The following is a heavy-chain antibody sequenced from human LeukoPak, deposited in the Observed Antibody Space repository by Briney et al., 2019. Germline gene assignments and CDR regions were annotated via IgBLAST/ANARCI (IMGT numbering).Heavy chain of an antibody. Sequence: GRSLRLSCTTFGFTFGSYAISWVRQAPGKGLEWVGFIRSKANSGTTEYAASVRGRFTISRDDSMSIAYLQMNSLKTEDTDVYYCTRRLIQLSIHNGMDVWGQGTTVTVSS. CDR1: GFTFGSYA. CDR2: IRSKANSGTT. CDR3: TRRLIQLSIHNGMDV. V-gene: IGHV3-49*04. D-gene: IGHD5-18*01. J-gene: IGHJ6*02.